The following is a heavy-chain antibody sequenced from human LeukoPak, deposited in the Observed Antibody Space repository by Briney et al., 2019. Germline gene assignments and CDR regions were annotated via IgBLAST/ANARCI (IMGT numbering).Heavy chain of an antibody. CDR3: AKLQVGATTFDY. CDR2: ISGSGGST. V-gene: IGHV3-23*01. J-gene: IGHJ4*02. Sequence: GGSLRLSCAASGFTFSSYAMSWVRQAPGKRLEWVSAISGSGGSTYYADSVKGRFTVSRDNSENTLYLQMNTLRAEDTAVYYCAKLQVGATTFDYWGQGTLVAVSS. CDR1: GFTFSSYA. D-gene: IGHD1-26*01.